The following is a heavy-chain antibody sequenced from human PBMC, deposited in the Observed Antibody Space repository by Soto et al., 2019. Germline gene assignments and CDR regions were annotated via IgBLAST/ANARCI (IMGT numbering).Heavy chain of an antibody. CDR1: GFTFSSYT. CDR3: AREGGYSYGYAYDY. CDR2: ISYDGSNK. J-gene: IGHJ4*02. V-gene: IGHV3-30-3*01. D-gene: IGHD5-18*01. Sequence: QVQLVESGGGVVQPGRSLRLSCAASGFTFSSYTMHWVRQAPGKGLEWVAVISYDGSNKYYADSVKGRFTISRDNSKNTLYLQMNSLRAEDTAVYYCAREGGYSYGYAYDYWGQGNLVPVSS.